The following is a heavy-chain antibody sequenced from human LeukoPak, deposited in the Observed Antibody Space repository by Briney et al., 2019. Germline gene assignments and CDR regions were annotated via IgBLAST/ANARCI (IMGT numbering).Heavy chain of an antibody. J-gene: IGHJ4*02. CDR1: GFTFDDYG. D-gene: IGHD2-2*01. CDR3: ARGRSTFDY. Sequence: GGSLRLSCAVSGFTFDDYGMSWVRQAPGKGLEWVSVINWNGGSIGYADSVKGRFTISRDNVKNSLYLQMNSLRAEDTALYYCARGRSTFDYWGQGTLVTVSS. V-gene: IGHV3-20*04. CDR2: INWNGGSI.